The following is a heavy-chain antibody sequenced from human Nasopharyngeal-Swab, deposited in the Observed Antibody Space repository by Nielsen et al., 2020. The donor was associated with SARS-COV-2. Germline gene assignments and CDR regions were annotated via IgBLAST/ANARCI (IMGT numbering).Heavy chain of an antibody. V-gene: IGHV4-39*07. CDR3: ARDHWIQLWLGVYGMDV. CDR1: GGSISSSSYY. CDR2: IYYSGST. Sequence: SETLSLTCTVSGGSISSSSYYWGWIRQPPGKGLEWIGSIYYSGSTYYNPSLKSRVTISVDTSKNQFSLKLSSVTAADTAVYYCARDHWIQLWLGVYGMDVWGQGTTVTVSS. J-gene: IGHJ6*02. D-gene: IGHD5-18*01.